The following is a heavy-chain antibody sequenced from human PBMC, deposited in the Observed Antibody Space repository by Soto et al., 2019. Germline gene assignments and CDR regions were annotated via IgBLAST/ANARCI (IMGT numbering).Heavy chain of an antibody. Sequence: GGSLRLSCAASGFTFSSYWISWVRQAPGKGLEWVANIKQDGSEKYYVDSVKGRFTLSRDNAQNSLQLQMNSLRTEDTAIYFCARVAYGNGWIFDHWGQGTLVTVSS. CDR1: GFTFSSYW. CDR3: ARVAYGNGWIFDH. J-gene: IGHJ4*01. D-gene: IGHD6-19*01. CDR2: IKQDGSEK. V-gene: IGHV3-7*01.